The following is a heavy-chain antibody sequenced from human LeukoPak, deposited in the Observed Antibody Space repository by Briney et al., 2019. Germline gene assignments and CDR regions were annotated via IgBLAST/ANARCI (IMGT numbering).Heavy chain of an antibody. CDR1: GYTFTSYY. J-gene: IGHJ4*02. CDR2: INPSVGST. Sequence: ASVKVSCKASGYTFTSYYIHWVRQAPGQGLEWMGIINPSVGSTNYEQKFQGRVTMTRDTSTSTVYMELSSLRSDDTAVHYCARGDGDYSYFFDYWGQGTLVTVSS. CDR3: ARGDGDYSYFFDY. V-gene: IGHV1-46*01. D-gene: IGHD4-17*01.